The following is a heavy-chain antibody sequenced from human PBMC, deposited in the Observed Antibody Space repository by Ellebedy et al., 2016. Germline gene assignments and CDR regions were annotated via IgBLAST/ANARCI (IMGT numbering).Heavy chain of an antibody. V-gene: IGHV3-48*01. J-gene: IGHJ6*02. CDR2: ISPSRGETI. CDR1: GFTFTPYS. CDR3: ARDLVTMALRFYYFGMDV. Sequence: GGSLRLXXVVSGFTFTPYSMKWVRQTPGKGLEWVSYISPSRGETIYYGDSVKGRFTISRDNGKNSVYLQMDSLRAEDTAVYYCARDLVTMALRFYYFGMDVWGQGTTVTVSS. D-gene: IGHD3-10*01.